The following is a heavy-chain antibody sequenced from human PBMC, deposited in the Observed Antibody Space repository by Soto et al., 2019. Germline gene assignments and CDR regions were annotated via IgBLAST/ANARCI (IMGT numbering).Heavy chain of an antibody. CDR2: ISGSGGST. V-gene: IGHV3-23*01. J-gene: IGHJ6*03. CDR3: AKDPVMSGTYYYYYMDV. D-gene: IGHD1-1*01. CDR1: GFTFSSYA. Sequence: GGSLRLSCAASGFTFSSYAMSWVRQAPGKGLEWVSAISGSGGSTYYADSVKGRFTISRDNSKNTLYLQMNSLRAEDTAVYYCAKDPVMSGTYYYYYMDVWGKGTTVTVSS.